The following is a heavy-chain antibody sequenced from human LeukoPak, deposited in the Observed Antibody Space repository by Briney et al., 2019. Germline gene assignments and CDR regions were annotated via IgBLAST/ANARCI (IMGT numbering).Heavy chain of an antibody. V-gene: IGHV3-33*01. CDR2: IWYDGSNK. CDR1: GFTFSSYG. J-gene: IGHJ6*03. D-gene: IGHD2-2*01. CDR3: ARDNIVVVPAAIDYYYYYMDV. Sequence: GGSLRLSCAASGFTFSSYGMHWVRQAPGKGLEWMAVIWYDGSNKYYADSVKGRFTISRDNSKNTLYLQMNSLRAEDTAVYYCARDNIVVVPAAIDYYYYYMDVWGKGTTVTVSS.